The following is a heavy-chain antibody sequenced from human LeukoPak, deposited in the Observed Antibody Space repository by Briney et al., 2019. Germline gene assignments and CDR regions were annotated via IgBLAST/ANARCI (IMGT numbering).Heavy chain of an antibody. J-gene: IGHJ3*01. CDR1: GFIFTDYG. CDR2: IRYDEKN. D-gene: IGHD2-21*01. Sequence: GGSLRLSCAASGFIFTDYGMHWVRQAPGKGLDWVAFIRYDEKNYYADSVKGRFTISRDNARNSLFLEMYSLRAEDTAVYFCARDPRPSGVSAFDVWGQGTMVTVSS. CDR3: ARDPRPSGVSAFDV. V-gene: IGHV3-30*02.